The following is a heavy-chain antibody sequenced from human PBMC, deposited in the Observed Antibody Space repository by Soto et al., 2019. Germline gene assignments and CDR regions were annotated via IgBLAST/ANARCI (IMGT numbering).Heavy chain of an antibody. Sequence: GESLKISCKGSGYNFITDGISWVRQMPGKGLEWMGMIDPTDSYTKYSPSFEGHVTISADKSISTAYLQWSSLKASDSAVYYCARLSRASFALDVWGQGTTVTVSS. V-gene: IGHV5-10-1*01. CDR2: IDPTDSYT. CDR3: ARLSRASFALDV. D-gene: IGHD3-16*01. J-gene: IGHJ6*02. CDR1: GYNFITDG.